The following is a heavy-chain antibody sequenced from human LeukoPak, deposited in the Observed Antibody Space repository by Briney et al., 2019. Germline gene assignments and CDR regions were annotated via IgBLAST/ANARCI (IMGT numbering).Heavy chain of an antibody. V-gene: IGHV1-2*02. Sequence: ASVKVSCKASGYTFTSYGINWVRQAPGQGLEWMGWINPNSGGTNYAQKFQGRVTMTRDTSISTAYMELSRLRSDDTAVYYCARDSAVWGSLNWFDPWGQGTLVTVSS. J-gene: IGHJ5*02. CDR3: ARDSAVWGSLNWFDP. CDR2: INPNSGGT. CDR1: GYTFTSYG. D-gene: IGHD3-16*01.